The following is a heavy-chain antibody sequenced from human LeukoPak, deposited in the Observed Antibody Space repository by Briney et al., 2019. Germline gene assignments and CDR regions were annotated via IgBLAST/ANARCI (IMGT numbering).Heavy chain of an antibody. V-gene: IGHV1-69*13. CDR1: GGTFSRYA. J-gene: IGHJ4*02. CDR3: ARWAAPRDSGGDFWSGPFDY. CDR2: ITPLFGTP. Sequence: SVKVSCKASGGTFSRYAFSWVRQAPGQGLEWMGGITPLFGTPKNAQKFQDRVTITADESTSTVYMELSSLRFEDTAVYYCARWAAPRDSGGDFWSGPFDYWGQGTLVTVSS. D-gene: IGHD3-3*01.